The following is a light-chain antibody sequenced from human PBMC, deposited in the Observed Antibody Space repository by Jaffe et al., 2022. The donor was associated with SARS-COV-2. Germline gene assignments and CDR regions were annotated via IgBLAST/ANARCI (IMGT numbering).Light chain of an antibody. CDR1: RSVLYSSNNKNY. J-gene: IGKJ2*01. Sequence: DIVMTQSPDSLAVSLGERATINCKSSRSVLYSSNNKNYLAWYQQKPGQPPKLLIYWASTRESGVPDRFSGSGSGTDFTLTISSLQAEDVAVYYCQQYYTTPYTFGPGTKLELK. CDR3: QQYYTTPYT. CDR2: WAS. V-gene: IGKV4-1*01.